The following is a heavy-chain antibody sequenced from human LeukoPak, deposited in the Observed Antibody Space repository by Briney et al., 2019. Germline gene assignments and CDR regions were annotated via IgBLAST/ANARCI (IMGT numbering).Heavy chain of an antibody. V-gene: IGHV3-21*01. CDR1: GFTFSSYA. CDR3: ARGGYYGSGSYSLSSDY. CDR2: ISSSSSYI. Sequence: GGSLRLSCAASGFTFSSYAMSWVRQAPGKGLEWVSSISSSSSYIYYADSVKGRFTISRDNAKNSLYLQMNSLRAEDTAVYYCARGGYYGSGSYSLSSDYWGQGTLVTVSS. D-gene: IGHD3-10*01. J-gene: IGHJ4*02.